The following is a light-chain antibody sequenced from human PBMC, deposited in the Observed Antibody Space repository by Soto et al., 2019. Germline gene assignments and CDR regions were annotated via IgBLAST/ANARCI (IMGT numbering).Light chain of an antibody. CDR2: GAS. Sequence: EIVLTQSPGSLSLSLGERATLSCRASRSVSSSYLAWYQQKPGQAPRLLIFGASIRATGIPDRFSGSGSGTDFTISICRLEPEDFAVYFCQQYSSSPTFGGGTKVEIK. CDR3: QQYSSSPT. J-gene: IGKJ4*01. V-gene: IGKV3-20*01. CDR1: RSVSSSY.